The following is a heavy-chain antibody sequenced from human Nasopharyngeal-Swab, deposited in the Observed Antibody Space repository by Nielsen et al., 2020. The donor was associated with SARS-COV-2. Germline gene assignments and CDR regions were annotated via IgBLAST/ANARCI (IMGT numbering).Heavy chain of an antibody. D-gene: IGHD4-17*01. Sequence: GGSLRLSCAASGFTFSDYYMSWIRQAPGKGLEWVSYISSSSSYTNYADSVKGRFTISRDNAKNSLYLQMNSLRAEDTAVYYCARDLRDYGDYGYYYYYMDVWGKGTTVTVSS. V-gene: IGHV3-11*06. CDR2: ISSSSSYT. J-gene: IGHJ6*03. CDR3: ARDLRDYGDYGYYYYYMDV. CDR1: GFTFSDYY.